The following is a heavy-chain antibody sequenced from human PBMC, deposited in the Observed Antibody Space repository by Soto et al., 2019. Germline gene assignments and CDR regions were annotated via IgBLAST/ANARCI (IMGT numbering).Heavy chain of an antibody. V-gene: IGHV4-61*01. CDR3: ARDHRRYSYGEN. CDR1: GGSVSSGSYY. CDR2: IYYSGST. J-gene: IGHJ4*02. D-gene: IGHD5-18*01. Sequence: SETLSITCTVSGGSVSSGSYYWSWIRQPPGKGLEWIGYIYYSGSTNYNPSLKSRVTISVDTSKNQFSLKLSSVTAADTAVYYCARDHRRYSYGENWGPGTLVTVSS.